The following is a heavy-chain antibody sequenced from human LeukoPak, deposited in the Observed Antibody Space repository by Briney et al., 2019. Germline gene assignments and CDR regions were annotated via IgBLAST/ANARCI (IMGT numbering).Heavy chain of an antibody. D-gene: IGHD3-10*01. J-gene: IGHJ4*02. CDR3: ARGTQARFGHLSRSFFDY. V-gene: IGHV3-53*01. CDR1: GFSVSNNY. CDR2: LYSGGSA. Sequence: GGSLRLSCAASGFSVSNNYLSWVRQAPGEGLEWVSVLYSGGSAYHADSVKGRFTISRDNSKNTVYLQMNSLRAEDTAVYYCARGTQARFGHLSRSFFDYWGQGTLVSVSS.